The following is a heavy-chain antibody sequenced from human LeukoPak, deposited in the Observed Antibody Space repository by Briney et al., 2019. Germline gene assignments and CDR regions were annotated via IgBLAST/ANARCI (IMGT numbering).Heavy chain of an antibody. D-gene: IGHD5-18*01. V-gene: IGHV3-30*02. CDR3: ARTSSDVDTAMVFDY. Sequence: SGGSLRLSCAASGFTFGSYGMHWVRQAPGKGLEWVTFIRSDGSNKYYADSVKGRFTISRDNAKNSLYLQMNSLRAEDTAVYYCARTSSDVDTAMVFDYWGQGTLVTVSS. J-gene: IGHJ4*02. CDR1: GFTFGSYG. CDR2: IRSDGSNK.